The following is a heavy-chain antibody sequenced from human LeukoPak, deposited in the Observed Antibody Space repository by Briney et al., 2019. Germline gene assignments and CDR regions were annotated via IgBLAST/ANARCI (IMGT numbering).Heavy chain of an antibody. Sequence: GASVKVSCKASGYTFTSYDINWVRQATGQGLEWMGWMNPNSGNTGYAQKFQGRVTMTRNTSISTAYMELSSLRSEDTAVYYCARNQYQLLYDHWYFDLWGRGTLITVSS. CDR1: GYTFTSYD. D-gene: IGHD2-2*02. CDR2: MNPNSGNT. V-gene: IGHV1-8*01. J-gene: IGHJ2*01. CDR3: ARNQYQLLYDHWYFDL.